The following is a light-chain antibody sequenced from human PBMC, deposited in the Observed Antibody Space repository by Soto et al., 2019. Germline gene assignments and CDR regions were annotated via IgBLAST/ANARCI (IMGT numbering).Light chain of an antibody. CDR3: AAWDDSLNDHVI. V-gene: IGLV1-44*01. Sequence: QSVLTQPPSASGTPGQRVTISCSGSTSNIGSNTVNWYQQLPGTAPKLLIYSNIQRPSGVPDRFSGSKSGTSASLAISGLQSEDEADYYCAAWDDSLNDHVIFGGGTKLTVL. J-gene: IGLJ2*01. CDR1: TSNIGSNT. CDR2: SNI.